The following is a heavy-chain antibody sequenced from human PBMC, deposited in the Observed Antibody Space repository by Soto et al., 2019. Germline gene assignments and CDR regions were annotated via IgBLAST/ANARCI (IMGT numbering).Heavy chain of an antibody. CDR2: IKQDGSER. V-gene: IGHV3-7*01. Sequence: PGGSLRLSCAASGLTFTNYWMTWVRQAPGKGLEWVAKIKQDGSERYYADSVKGRFTISRDNAKNSLYLQMNSLRAEDTAVYYCARALGYCSGGSCYEEGPFDYWGQGTLVTGSS. D-gene: IGHD2-15*01. CDR1: GLTFTNYW. J-gene: IGHJ4*02. CDR3: ARALGYCSGGSCYEEGPFDY.